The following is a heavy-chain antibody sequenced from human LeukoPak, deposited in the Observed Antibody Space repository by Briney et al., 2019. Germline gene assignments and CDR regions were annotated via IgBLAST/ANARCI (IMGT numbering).Heavy chain of an antibody. CDR2: IWYDGSNK. Sequence: PGGSLRLSCAASGFTFSSYGMHWVRQAPGKGLEWVAVIWYDGSNKYYADSVKGRFTISGDNSKNTLYLQMNSLRAEDTAVYYCAKWEYRYSGGYHWGQGTLVTVSS. D-gene: IGHD1-26*01. CDR1: GFTFSSYG. J-gene: IGHJ5*02. CDR3: AKWEYRYSGGYH. V-gene: IGHV3-33*06.